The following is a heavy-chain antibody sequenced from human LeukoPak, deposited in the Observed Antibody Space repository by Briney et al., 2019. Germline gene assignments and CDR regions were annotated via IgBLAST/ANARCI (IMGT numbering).Heavy chain of an antibody. Sequence: ASVKVSCKASGYSFTGYHMHCVRHAPGQGLEWMGWINPNSDGTSHAQKFQGRVTMTRDTPISTAYMELRRLTSDDTAVYFCATDRNSSRFWDVTYYIDYWGQGTLVTVSS. CDR3: ATDRNSSRFWDVTYYIDY. J-gene: IGHJ4*02. CDR2: INPNSDGT. V-gene: IGHV1-2*02. CDR1: GYSFTGYH. D-gene: IGHD1-14*01.